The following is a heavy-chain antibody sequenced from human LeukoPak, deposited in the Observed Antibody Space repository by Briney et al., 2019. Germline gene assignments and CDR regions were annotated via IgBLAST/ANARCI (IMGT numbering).Heavy chain of an antibody. D-gene: IGHD3-22*01. CDR1: GGSISSYS. Sequence: SETLSLTCTVSGGSISSYSWSWIRQPPGKGLEWIGYIYYTGSTNYNPSFKSRVTISVDTSKNQFSLKLSSVTAADTAVYYCAREHSSGYTNFDYWGQGTLVTVSS. J-gene: IGHJ4*02. V-gene: IGHV4-59*12. CDR3: AREHSSGYTNFDY. CDR2: IYYTGST.